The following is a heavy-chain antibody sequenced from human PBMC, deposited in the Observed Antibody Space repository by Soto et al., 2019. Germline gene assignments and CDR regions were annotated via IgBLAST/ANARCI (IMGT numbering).Heavy chain of an antibody. D-gene: IGHD5-18*01. CDR1: GDTLSYSA. J-gene: IGHJ4*02. V-gene: IGHV1-69*01. CDR2: ITPSFGSP. Sequence: QVQLVQSGAEVRKPGSSVRISCTASGDTLSYSAIGWLRQAPGQGLEWMGGITPSFGSPVYARKFQGRVTIAAYHMILNNLRSDDTAMYFCATYFTAVAYFENWGQGTLVTVSS. CDR3: ATYFTAVAYFEN.